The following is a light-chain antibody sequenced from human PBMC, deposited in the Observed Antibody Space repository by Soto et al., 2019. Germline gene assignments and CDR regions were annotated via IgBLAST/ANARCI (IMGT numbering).Light chain of an antibody. CDR2: GAS. CDR3: QQYETSLRT. Sequence: EIVLTQSPATLSLSPGERATLSCRASQTVSSSYLAWYQQKPGQAPRLLIYGASSRATGIPDRFSGSGSGTDCTLTISRLEPEDFALYYCQQYETSLRTFGQGTKVEIK. J-gene: IGKJ1*01. CDR1: QTVSSSY. V-gene: IGKV3-20*01.